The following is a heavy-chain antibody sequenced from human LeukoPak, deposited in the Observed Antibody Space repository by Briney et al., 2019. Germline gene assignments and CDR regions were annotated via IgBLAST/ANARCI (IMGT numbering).Heavy chain of an antibody. D-gene: IGHD1-26*01. CDR3: AKDMTSGYSGSYYVDGLDY. J-gene: IGHJ4*02. V-gene: IGHV3-23*01. CDR1: GFTFSSYG. CDR2: ISGSGGST. Sequence: QSGGSLRLSCAASGFTFSSYGMSWVRQAPGKGLEWVSAISGSGGSTYYADSVKGRFTISRDNSKNTLYLQMNSLRAEDTAVYYCAKDMTSGYSGSYYVDGLDYWGQGTLVTVSS.